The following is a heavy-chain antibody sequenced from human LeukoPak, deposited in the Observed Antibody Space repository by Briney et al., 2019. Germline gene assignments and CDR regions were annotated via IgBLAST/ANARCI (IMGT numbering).Heavy chain of an antibody. CDR3: AKHMRATNTYSFFGLDV. V-gene: IGHV3-9*01. Sequence: GRSLRLSCAATGFTFKGYGMHWVRQPPGKGLEWVSSINWNGGGTDYADSVKGRFTISRDNAKNSLYLQSSSLRPEDTALYYCAKHMRATNTYSFFGLDVWGQGTTVTVSS. J-gene: IGHJ6*02. D-gene: IGHD1-26*01. CDR1: GFTFKGYG. CDR2: INWNGGGT.